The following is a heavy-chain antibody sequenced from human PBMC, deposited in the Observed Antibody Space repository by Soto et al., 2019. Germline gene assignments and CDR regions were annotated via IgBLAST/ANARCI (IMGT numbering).Heavy chain of an antibody. CDR2: ISYDGSSK. CDR3: ARGVNFGMDV. CDR1: GFTFSSYA. V-gene: IGHV3-30*04. Sequence: QVQLVESGGGVVQPGKSLRLSCAASGFTFSSYAMHWVRQAPGKGLEWVAVISYDGSSKYYGDSVKGRFTISRDNSKNTLFLQTNSLRPEDTALYYCARGVNFGMDVWGQGTTVTVSS. J-gene: IGHJ6*02.